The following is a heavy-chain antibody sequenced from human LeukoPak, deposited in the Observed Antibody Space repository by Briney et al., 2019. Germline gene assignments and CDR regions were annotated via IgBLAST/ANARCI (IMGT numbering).Heavy chain of an antibody. V-gene: IGHV4-34*01. CDR1: GGSFSGYY. Sequence: SETLSLTCAVYGGSFSGYYWSWIRQPPGKGLEWIGEINHSGSTNYNPSLKSRVTISVDTSKNQFSLKLSSVTAADTAVYYCARGDILTGYYSYWYFDLWGRGTLVTVSS. D-gene: IGHD3-9*01. J-gene: IGHJ2*01. CDR3: ARGDILTGYYSYWYFDL. CDR2: INHSGST.